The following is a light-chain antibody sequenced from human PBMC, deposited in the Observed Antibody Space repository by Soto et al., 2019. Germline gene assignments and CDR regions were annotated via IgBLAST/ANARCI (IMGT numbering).Light chain of an antibody. Sequence: EIVLTQAPGTLSLSPGERATLSCRASESVSSKLVWYQKKPGQAPRLLIHDASTRATGIPARFSGSGSGTDFTLTISSLEPEDFAVYYCQQRSNFTFAQGTRLEI. J-gene: IGKJ5*01. CDR2: DAS. CDR1: ESVSSK. CDR3: QQRSNFT. V-gene: IGKV3-11*01.